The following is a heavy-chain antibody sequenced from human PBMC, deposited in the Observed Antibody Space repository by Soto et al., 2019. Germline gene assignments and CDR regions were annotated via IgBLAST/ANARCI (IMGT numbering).Heavy chain of an antibody. Sequence: QVQLVESGGGVVQPGRSLRLSCAASGFTFSSYAMHWVRQAPGKGLEWVAVISYDGSNKYYADSVKGRCTISRDNSKTTLYLQMNSLRAEDTAVYYCARPLWRNDYNWGYFDLWGSGTLVTVSS. D-gene: IGHD4-4*01. V-gene: IGHV3-30-3*01. J-gene: IGHJ2*01. CDR3: ARPLWRNDYNWGYFDL. CDR2: ISYDGSNK. CDR1: GFTFSSYA.